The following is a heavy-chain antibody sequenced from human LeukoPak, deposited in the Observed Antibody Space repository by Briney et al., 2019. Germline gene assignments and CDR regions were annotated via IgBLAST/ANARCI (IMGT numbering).Heavy chain of an antibody. CDR2: ISYDARNE. J-gene: IGHJ4*02. D-gene: IGHD4-17*01. V-gene: IGHV3-30*18. CDR3: AKDLYGDPTIDY. CDR1: GFTFSSYG. Sequence: PGRSLRLSCAASGFTFSSYGMHWVRQAPGKGLEWVAAISYDARNEYFADSVKGRFTISRDNSKNTLYLQMNSLRADDTAVYYCAKDLYGDPTIDYWGQGTLVTVSS.